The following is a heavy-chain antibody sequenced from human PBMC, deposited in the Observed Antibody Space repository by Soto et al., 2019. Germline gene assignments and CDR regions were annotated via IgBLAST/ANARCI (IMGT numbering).Heavy chain of an antibody. CDR2: ISSSGSTI. J-gene: IGHJ6*03. CDR1: GFTFSSYA. CDR3: ARGHGYCSSTSCYGPNNMDV. D-gene: IGHD2-2*01. V-gene: IGHV3-48*04. Sequence: GGSLRLSCAASGFTFSSYAMRWVRQAPGKGLEWVSSISSSGSTIYYADSVKGRFTISRDNAKNSLYLQMNSLRAEDTAVYYCARGHGYCSSTSCYGPNNMDVWGKGTTVTVSS.